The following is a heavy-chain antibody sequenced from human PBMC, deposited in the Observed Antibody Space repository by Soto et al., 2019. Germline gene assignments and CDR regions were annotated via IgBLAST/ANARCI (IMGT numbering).Heavy chain of an antibody. Sequence: SETLSLTCTVSGGSISSYYWSWIRQPAGKGLEWIGRIYTSGSTNYNPSLKSRVTMSVDTSKNQFSLKLSSVTAADTAVYYCARDPMRVRRLGELSLLPYYYYGMDVWGQGTTVT. D-gene: IGHD3-16*02. CDR2: IYTSGST. CDR1: GGSISSYY. V-gene: IGHV4-4*07. CDR3: ARDPMRVRRLGELSLLPYYYYGMDV. J-gene: IGHJ6*02.